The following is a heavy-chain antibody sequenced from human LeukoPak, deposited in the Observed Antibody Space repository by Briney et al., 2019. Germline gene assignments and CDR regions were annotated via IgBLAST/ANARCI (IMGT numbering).Heavy chain of an antibody. CDR2: ITTYNGKT. D-gene: IGHD1-26*01. J-gene: IGHJ6*03. CDR1: GYTFTSHG. CDR3: AREMGATNYYYYYMDV. Sequence: ASVKVSCKASGYTFTSHGISWVRQAPGQGLEWMGWITTYNGKTNYAQKLQGRVTMTTDTSTSTAYMELRSLRSDDTAVYYCAREMGATNYYYYYMDVWGKGTTVTVSS. V-gene: IGHV1-18*01.